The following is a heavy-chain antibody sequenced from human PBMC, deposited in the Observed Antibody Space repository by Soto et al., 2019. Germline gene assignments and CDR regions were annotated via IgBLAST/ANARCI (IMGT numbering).Heavy chain of an antibody. CDR3: ARELNYYDSSGYHSTEGAH. CDR1: GFTFTSYT. Sequence: GGSLRLSCAASGFTFTSYTMNWVRQAPGKGLEWVSSISSSSNYIYYADSVKGRFTISRDNAKNSLYLQINSLRAEDTAVYYCARELNYYDSSGYHSTEGAHWGQGTLVTVSS. CDR2: ISSSSNYI. J-gene: IGHJ4*02. D-gene: IGHD3-22*01. V-gene: IGHV3-21*01.